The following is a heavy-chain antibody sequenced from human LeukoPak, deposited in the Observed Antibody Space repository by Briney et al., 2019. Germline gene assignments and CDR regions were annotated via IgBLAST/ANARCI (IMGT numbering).Heavy chain of an antibody. V-gene: IGHV4-34*01. CDR2: INHSGST. CDR1: GGSFSGYY. CDR3: ARRSSSSWPYYYYYMDV. Sequence: SETLSLTCAVYGGSFSGYYWSWIRQPPGKGLEWIGEINHSGSTNHNPSLKSRVTISVDTSKNQFSLKLSSVTAADTAVYYCARRSSSSWPYYYYYMDVWGKGTTVTVSS. D-gene: IGHD6-13*01. J-gene: IGHJ6*03.